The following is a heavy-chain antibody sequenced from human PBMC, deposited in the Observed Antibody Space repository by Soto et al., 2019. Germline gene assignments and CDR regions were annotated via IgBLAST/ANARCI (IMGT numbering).Heavy chain of an antibody. D-gene: IGHD3-10*01. CDR2: VYYSGST. CDR3: ARQGYYGSGSLVWFDP. V-gene: IGHV4-39*01. CDR1: GGSISSSSYY. J-gene: IGHJ5*02. Sequence: QLQLQESGPGLVKPSETLSLTCTVSGGSISSSSYYWGWIRQPPGKGLEWIGSVYYSGSTYYNPSLKSRVTISVDTSNNKFSLKLSSVTAADTAVYYCARQGYYGSGSLVWFDPWGQGTLVTVSS.